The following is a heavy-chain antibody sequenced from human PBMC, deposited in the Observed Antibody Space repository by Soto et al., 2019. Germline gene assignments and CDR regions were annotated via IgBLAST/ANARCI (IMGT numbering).Heavy chain of an antibody. D-gene: IGHD3-16*01. Sequence: SVKVSCKDSGGLFSSFAISWVRQAPGQGLEWLGGIIPVFGATNYAEKLQDRVTITADESTNTAYMELTSLTSADTAMYYCARGGGPYVWFNEFWGQGTLVTVSS. V-gene: IGHV1-69*13. CDR2: IIPVFGAT. CDR3: ARGGGPYVWFNEF. J-gene: IGHJ4*02. CDR1: GGLFSSFA.